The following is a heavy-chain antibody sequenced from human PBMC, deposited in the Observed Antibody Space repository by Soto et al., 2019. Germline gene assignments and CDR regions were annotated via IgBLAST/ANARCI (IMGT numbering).Heavy chain of an antibody. Sequence: QLLESGPGLVKPSETLSLTCTVSGGSISSSAYYWGWIRQPPGKGLEWIGSVYYTGTTYYNPSLKSRVTISVETSKNQFSLNLNSVTAADTAVYYCVRRTYSSSPFDPWGQGTLVTVSS. J-gene: IGHJ5*02. D-gene: IGHD6-13*01. CDR2: VYYTGTT. V-gene: IGHV4-39*01. CDR3: VRRTYSSSPFDP. CDR1: GGSISSSAYY.